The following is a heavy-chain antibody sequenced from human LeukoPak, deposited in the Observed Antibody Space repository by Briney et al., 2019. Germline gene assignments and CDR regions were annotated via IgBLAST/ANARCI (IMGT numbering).Heavy chain of an antibody. CDR1: GFTFSNAW. CDR3: TTDGKDIVVVVAAPTQFDY. J-gene: IGHJ4*02. CDR2: IKSKTDGGTT. Sequence: PGGSLRLSCAASGFTFSNAWMSWVRQAPGKGLEWVGRIKSKTDGGTTDYAAPVKGRFTISRDDSKNTLYLQMNSLKTEDTAVYSCTTDGKDIVVVVAAPTQFDYWGQGALVTVSS. V-gene: IGHV3-15*01. D-gene: IGHD2-15*01.